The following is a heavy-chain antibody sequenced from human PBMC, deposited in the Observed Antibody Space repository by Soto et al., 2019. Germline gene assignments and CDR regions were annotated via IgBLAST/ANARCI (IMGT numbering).Heavy chain of an antibody. CDR1: GLTLSFYA. D-gene: IGHD3-9*01. J-gene: IGHJ4*02. Sequence: GGSLRLSCEASGLTLSFYAMHWVRQAPGKGLEWVASISGGGGSTYYTDSVKGRFSISRDNSNRVVYLQMGSLTAGDTAVYYCAKTETFNGYYNAFDYWGQGTRVTVSS. CDR3: AKTETFNGYYNAFDY. V-gene: IGHV3-23*01. CDR2: ISGGGGST.